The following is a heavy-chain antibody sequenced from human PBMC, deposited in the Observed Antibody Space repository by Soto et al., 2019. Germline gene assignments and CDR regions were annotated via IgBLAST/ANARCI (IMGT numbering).Heavy chain of an antibody. V-gene: IGHV3-64D*06. D-gene: IGHD1-26*01. CDR3: VKSRIVEATTPFDY. CDR2: INTNGVTT. Sequence: GGSLRLSCSASGFTFSNYVMHWVRQAPGKGQEFVSTINTNGVTTYYTDSVKGRFTISRDNSKNTLYLQMNGLRLEDTAVYYCVKSRIVEATTPFDYWAQGTLVTVSS. J-gene: IGHJ4*02. CDR1: GFTFSNYV.